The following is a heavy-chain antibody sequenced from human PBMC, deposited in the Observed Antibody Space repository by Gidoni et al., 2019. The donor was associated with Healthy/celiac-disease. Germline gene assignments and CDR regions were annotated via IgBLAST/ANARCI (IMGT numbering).Heavy chain of an antibody. Sequence: QVQLQQWGAGLLKPSETLSLTCAVYGGSFSGYYWSWIRQPPGKGLEWIGEINHSGSTNYNPSLKSRVTISVDTSKNQFSLKLSSVTAADTAVYYCARGPRNWNYLRGGMDVWGQGTTVTVSS. V-gene: IGHV4-34*01. CDR2: INHSGST. CDR3: ARGPRNWNYLRGGMDV. CDR1: GGSFSGYY. J-gene: IGHJ6*02. D-gene: IGHD1-7*01.